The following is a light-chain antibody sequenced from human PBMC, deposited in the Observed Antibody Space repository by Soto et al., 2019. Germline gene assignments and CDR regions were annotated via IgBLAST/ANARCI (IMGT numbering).Light chain of an antibody. Sequence: DIQMTQSPSSLSASVGDTVTITCRASERVIRFLNWYQQKPGEAPKVLIYSASSLQGGFPSRFNSSGSGTYFTLTIRSLQPDDFATYYCPQSYSAPFTFGPGTKVDIK. J-gene: IGKJ3*01. CDR1: ERVIRF. V-gene: IGKV1-39*01. CDR2: SAS. CDR3: PQSYSAPFT.